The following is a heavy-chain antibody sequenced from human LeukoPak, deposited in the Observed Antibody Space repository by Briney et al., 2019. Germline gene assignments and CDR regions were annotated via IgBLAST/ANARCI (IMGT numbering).Heavy chain of an antibody. D-gene: IGHD3-16*02. V-gene: IGHV3-23*01. CDR2: ISGSGDNT. Sequence: GGSLRLSCAASGFTFSIYAMSWVRQAPGKGLEWVSAISGSGDNTYYADSVKGRFTISRDNSKNTLYLQMNSLRAEDTAVYYCARVWGSYRQHTDLLYFDYWGQGTLVTVSS. CDR1: GFTFSIYA. CDR3: ARVWGSYRQHTDLLYFDY. J-gene: IGHJ4*02.